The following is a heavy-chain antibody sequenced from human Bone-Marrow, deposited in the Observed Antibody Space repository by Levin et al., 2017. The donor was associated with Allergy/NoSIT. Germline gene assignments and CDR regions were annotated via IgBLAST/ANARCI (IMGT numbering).Heavy chain of an antibody. CDR2: VYPGDSQT. J-gene: IGHJ3*01. CDR1: GYSFTSNW. CDR3: AKWQQWGIDAFDF. D-gene: IGHD5-24*01. Sequence: GGSLRLSCKTSGYSFTSNWIGWVRQMPGKGLEWMGIVYPGDSQTKYSPSFQGRVTISADKSINTAYLQWRSVKASDTAIYYCAKWQQWGIDAFDFWGQGTMVTVSS. V-gene: IGHV5-51*01.